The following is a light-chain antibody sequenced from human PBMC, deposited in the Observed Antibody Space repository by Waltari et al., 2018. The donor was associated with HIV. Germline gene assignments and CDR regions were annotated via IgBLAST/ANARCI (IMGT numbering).Light chain of an antibody. CDR1: ALPTQY. CDR3: QSGDNKLTSVF. J-gene: IGLJ2*01. CDR2: KDT. V-gene: IGLV3-25*03. Sequence: SSELTQPPSVSVSPGQTVRITCSGDALPTQYTSWDQQKPGQPPVLVMYKDTQRSSGTPERFSGSSSGTTVTLTITAVRAEDEAYYYCQSGDNKLTSVFFGGGTRLTVL.